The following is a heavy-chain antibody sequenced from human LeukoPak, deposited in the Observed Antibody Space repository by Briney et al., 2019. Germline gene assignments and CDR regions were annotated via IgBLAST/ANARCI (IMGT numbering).Heavy chain of an antibody. CDR1: GGSFSGYY. V-gene: IGHV4-34*01. CDR3: ARGQYIVVVPAAYYYYGMDV. J-gene: IGHJ6*04. D-gene: IGHD2-2*01. CDR2: INHSGST. Sequence: SETLSLTCAVYGGSFSGYYWSWIRQPPGKGLEWIGEINHSGSTNYNPSLKSRVTISVDTSKNQFSLKLSSVTAADTAVYYCARGQYIVVVPAAYYYYGMDVWGKGTTVTVSS.